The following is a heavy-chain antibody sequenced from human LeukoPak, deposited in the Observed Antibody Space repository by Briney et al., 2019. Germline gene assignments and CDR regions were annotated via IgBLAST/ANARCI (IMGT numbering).Heavy chain of an antibody. D-gene: IGHD3-16*01. CDR2: IYYSGST. CDR3: ATFLGDSRSFDY. Sequence: SETLSLTCTVSGGSISSSSYYWGWIRQPPGKGLEWIGSIYYSGSTYYNPSLKSRVTISVDTSKNQFSLKLSSVTAADTAAYYCATFLGDSRSFDYWGQGTLVTVSS. V-gene: IGHV4-39*01. J-gene: IGHJ4*02. CDR1: GGSISSSSYY.